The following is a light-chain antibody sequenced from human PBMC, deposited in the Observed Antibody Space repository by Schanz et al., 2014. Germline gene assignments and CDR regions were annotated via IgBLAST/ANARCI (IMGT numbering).Light chain of an antibody. Sequence: QSALTQPPSASGSPGQSVTISCTGTSSDVGGYNYVSWYQQHPGKAPKLLIYEVTKRPSGVPGRFSGSKSGTSASLAISGLQSEDEADYYCAAWDDSLNGRWVFGGGTKLTVL. CDR1: SSDVGGYNY. J-gene: IGLJ3*02. CDR2: EVT. CDR3: AAWDDSLNGRWV. V-gene: IGLV2-8*01.